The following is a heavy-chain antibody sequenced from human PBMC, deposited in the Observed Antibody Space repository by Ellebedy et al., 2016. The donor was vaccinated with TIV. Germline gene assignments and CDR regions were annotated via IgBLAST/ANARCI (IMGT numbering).Heavy chain of an antibody. J-gene: IGHJ5*02. CDR1: GFRFATYT. D-gene: IGHD1-26*01. V-gene: IGHV3-21*01. CDR3: ARDQAVGAGFDP. Sequence: PGGSLRLSCAGSGFRFATYTMNWVRQAPGKGLEWVSSVSSSSTYIYYADSVKGRFTISRDNARNSLYLQMDSLRAEDTAVYYCARDQAVGAGFDPWGQGTLVTVSS. CDR2: VSSSSTYI.